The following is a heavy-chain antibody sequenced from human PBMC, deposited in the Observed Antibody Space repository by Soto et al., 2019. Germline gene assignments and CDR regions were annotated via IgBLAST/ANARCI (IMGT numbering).Heavy chain of an antibody. V-gene: IGHV3-33*01. CDR3: ARDFRDYYGSGSFFPPDY. CDR2: IWYDGSNK. J-gene: IGHJ4*02. CDR1: GFTFSSYG. Sequence: PGGSLRLSCAASGFTFSSYGMHWVRQAPDKGLEWVAVIWYDGSNKYYADSVKGRFTISRDNSKNTLYLQMNSLRAEDTAVYYCARDFRDYYGSGSFFPPDYWGQGTLVTVSS. D-gene: IGHD3-10*01.